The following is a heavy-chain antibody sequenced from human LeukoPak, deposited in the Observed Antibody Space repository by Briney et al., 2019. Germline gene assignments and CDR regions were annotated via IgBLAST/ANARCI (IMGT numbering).Heavy chain of an antibody. D-gene: IGHD3-22*01. CDR1: GFTFNIYS. CDR2: ISDDGNNI. V-gene: IGHV3-30-3*01. Sequence: GGSLRLSCSASGFTFNIYSMHRVRQAPGQGLEWVAVISDDGNNIYYGDSVKGRFTISRDNSKNTLYLQMNSLRPEDTAVYYCVRDRYYDSSGPPADYWGQETLVTVSS. J-gene: IGHJ4*02. CDR3: VRDRYYDSSGPPADY.